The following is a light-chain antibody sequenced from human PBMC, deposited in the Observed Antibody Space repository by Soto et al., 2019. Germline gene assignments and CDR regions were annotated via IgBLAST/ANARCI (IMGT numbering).Light chain of an antibody. CDR1: RDIGDR. CDR3: LQASTFHRT. Sequence: DIQMTQSPSSVSASVGDRVTITCRASRDIGDRLAWFRHKPGKAPQLLIQTASTLVRETPSRFSDTGSSRYLLLTINNLQPEDFATYYCLQASTFHRTLGQGAKVDI. CDR2: TAS. V-gene: IGKV1-12*01. J-gene: IGKJ1*01.